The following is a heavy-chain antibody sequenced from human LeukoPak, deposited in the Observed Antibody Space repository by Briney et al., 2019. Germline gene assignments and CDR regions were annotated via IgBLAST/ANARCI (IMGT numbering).Heavy chain of an antibody. V-gene: IGHV4-34*01. D-gene: IGHD6-13*01. Sequence: SETLSLTCAVYGGSFSGYYWSWIRQPPGKGLEWIGEINHSGSTNYNPSLKSRVTISVDTSKNQFSLKLSSVTAADTAVYYCARRGPNSSSWHRRGDYYYMDVWGKGTTVTISS. J-gene: IGHJ6*03. CDR3: ARRGPNSSSWHRRGDYYYMDV. CDR2: INHSGST. CDR1: GGSFSGYY.